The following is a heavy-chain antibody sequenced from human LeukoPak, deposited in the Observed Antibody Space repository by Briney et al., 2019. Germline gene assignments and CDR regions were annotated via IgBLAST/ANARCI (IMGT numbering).Heavy chain of an antibody. J-gene: IGHJ4*02. D-gene: IGHD2-15*01. CDR3: ARSYCSGGSCYGY. CDR1: GGSISSSSYY. Sequence: SETLSLTCTVSGGSISSSSYYWGWIRQPPGKGLEWIGSIYYSGSTYYNPSPKSRVTISVDTSKNQFSLKLSSVTAADTAVYYCARSYCSGGSCYGYWGQGTLVTVSS. CDR2: IYYSGST. V-gene: IGHV4-39*01.